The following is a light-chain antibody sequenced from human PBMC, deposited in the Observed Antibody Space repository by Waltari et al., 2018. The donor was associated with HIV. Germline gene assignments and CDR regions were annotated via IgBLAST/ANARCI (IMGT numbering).Light chain of an antibody. CDR2: DAS. J-gene: IGKJ5*01. Sequence: ENVLTQSPGTLSLSPGERATLSCRASHSLSNNYLAWYQQKPGQAPRLLIYDASSRATGIPDRFSGSGSGTVFTLTISRLEPEDFAVYYCQQYVTSPITFGQGTRLDIK. CDR1: HSLSNNY. V-gene: IGKV3-20*01. CDR3: QQYVTSPIT.